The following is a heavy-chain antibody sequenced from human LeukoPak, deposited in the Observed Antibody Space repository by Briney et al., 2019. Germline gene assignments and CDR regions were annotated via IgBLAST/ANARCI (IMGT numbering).Heavy chain of an antibody. D-gene: IGHD5-12*01. CDR3: ARDGSGAPDY. Sequence: ASVKVSCKASGGTFRSYAISWVRQAPGQGLEWKGRIILILSIANYAQKLHGRVTITADKSTSTAYMELSSLRSEGTGVYYCARDGSGAPDYWGQGTLVTVSS. V-gene: IGHV1-69*04. J-gene: IGHJ4*02. CDR1: GGTFRSYA. CDR2: IILILSIA.